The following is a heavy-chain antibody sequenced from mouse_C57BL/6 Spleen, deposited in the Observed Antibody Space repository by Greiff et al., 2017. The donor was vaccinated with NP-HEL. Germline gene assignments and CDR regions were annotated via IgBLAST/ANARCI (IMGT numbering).Heavy chain of an antibody. CDR1: GSTFTSSW. J-gene: IGHJ2*01. D-gene: IGHD2-4*01. CDR2: INPSSGYT. Sequence: QVHVKQSGAELAKPGASVKLSCKASGSTFTSSWMHWVNQRPGQGLEWIGYINPSSGYTKYNQKFKDKATLTADKSSSTAYMQLSSLTYEDSAVYYCARYDYDHYFDYWGQGTTLTVSS. V-gene: IGHV1-7*01. CDR3: ARYDYDHYFDY.